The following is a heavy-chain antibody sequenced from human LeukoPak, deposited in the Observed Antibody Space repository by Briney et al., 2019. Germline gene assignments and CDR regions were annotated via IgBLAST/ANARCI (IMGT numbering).Heavy chain of an antibody. CDR1: GFTFSGYA. CDR2: IGDIHGTT. Sequence: GGSLRLSCAASGFTFSGYAMNWVRQAPGKGLEWVSAIGDIHGTTYYADSVKGRFTISRDDSTNTLYLQMNSLRAEDTALYYCAKKGAVAGTLGNYLDYWGQGTLVTVSS. V-gene: IGHV3-23*01. J-gene: IGHJ4*02. CDR3: AKKGAVAGTLGNYLDY. D-gene: IGHD6-19*01.